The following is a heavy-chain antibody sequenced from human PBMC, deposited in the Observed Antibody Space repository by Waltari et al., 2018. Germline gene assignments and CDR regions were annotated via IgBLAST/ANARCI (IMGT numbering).Heavy chain of an antibody. V-gene: IGHV3-7*03. D-gene: IGHD3-16*01. CDR3: ARMGAGRAPDY. CDR1: EFSFNTYW. Sequence: EVQLVESGGDLVQPGGSLRLSCSASEFSFNTYWMAWFRQSPGEGLEWVAAIKPDGSDKGYVDSVKGRFAISRDNAKKLLYLQMNSLRAEDTAIFYCARMGAGRAPDYWGQGTLVTVSS. CDR2: IKPDGSDK. J-gene: IGHJ4*02.